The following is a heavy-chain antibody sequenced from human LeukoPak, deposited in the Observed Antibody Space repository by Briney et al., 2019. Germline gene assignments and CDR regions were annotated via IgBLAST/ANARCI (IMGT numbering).Heavy chain of an antibody. D-gene: IGHD6-19*01. CDR2: IDPSDSYT. CDR3: ARTYSSGWAFFDY. CDR1: GYSFTRYW. Sequence: GESLKISCKASGYSFTRYWISWVRQMPVKGLEWMGRIDPSDSYTNYSPSFQGHVTISADKSISTAYLQWRSLKASDTAIYYCARTYSSGWAFFDYWGQGNMVTVSS. J-gene: IGHJ4*02. V-gene: IGHV5-10-1*01.